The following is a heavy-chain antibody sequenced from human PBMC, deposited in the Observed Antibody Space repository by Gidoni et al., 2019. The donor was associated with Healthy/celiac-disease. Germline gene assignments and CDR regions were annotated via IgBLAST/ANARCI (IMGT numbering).Heavy chain of an antibody. J-gene: IGHJ6*02. CDR1: GGTLRSYA. CDR2: IIPIVGTD. V-gene: IGHV1-69*01. Sequence: QVQLVQSEAAVKKPGSTVNVSCKASGGTLRSYAISWVRQAPGHGLEWMGGIIPIVGTDNYAQKFQGRVTITADDSTSTAYMELSSMRSEDTAVYYCARDRSKRDYYYGMDVWGQGTTVTVSS. CDR3: ARDRSKRDYYYGMDV.